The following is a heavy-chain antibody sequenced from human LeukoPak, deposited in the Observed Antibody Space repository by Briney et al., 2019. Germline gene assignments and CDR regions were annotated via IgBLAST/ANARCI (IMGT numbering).Heavy chain of an antibody. CDR1: EFNLTTKV. V-gene: IGHV3-74*01. Sequence: GGSLRLSCAASEFNLTTKVMLGRGQPPGGGGVWFSRIIRGGTGTDYADSVKGRFAISRDSAKNTLYLQLDRLRAEDTAVYYCARAVGYGAASYGFDTWGQGTLVTVSS. D-gene: IGHD3-10*01. CDR2: IIRGGTGT. CDR3: ARAVGYGAASYGFDT. J-gene: IGHJ3*02.